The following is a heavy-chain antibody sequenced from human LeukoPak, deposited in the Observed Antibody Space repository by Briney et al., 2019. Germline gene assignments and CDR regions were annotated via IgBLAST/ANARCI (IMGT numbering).Heavy chain of an antibody. J-gene: IGHJ5*02. CDR2: ISYDGSNK. D-gene: IGHD6-19*01. CDR3: ATVSSDGWFDP. Sequence: GRSLRLSCAASGFTFSSYGMHWVRQAPGKGLGWVAVISYDGSNKYYADSVKGRFTISRDNSKNTLYLQMNSLRSEDTAVYYCATVSSDGWFDPWGQGTLVTVSS. CDR1: GFTFSSYG. V-gene: IGHV3-30*03.